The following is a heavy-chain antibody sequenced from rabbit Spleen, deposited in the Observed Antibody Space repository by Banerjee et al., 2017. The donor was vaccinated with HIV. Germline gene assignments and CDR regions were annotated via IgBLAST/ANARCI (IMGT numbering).Heavy chain of an antibody. CDR3: ARDLVAVIGWNFNL. V-gene: IGHV1S45*01. D-gene: IGHD1-1*01. Sequence: QEQLVESGGGLVKPEGSLKLSCTASGFSFSNKAVMCWVRQAPEKGLEWIACINAATGKPVYATWAKGRFTISRTSSTTVTLRMTSLTAADRATYFCARDLVAVIGWNFNLWGQGTLVTVS. J-gene: IGHJ4*01. CDR1: GFSFSNKAV. CDR2: INAATGKP.